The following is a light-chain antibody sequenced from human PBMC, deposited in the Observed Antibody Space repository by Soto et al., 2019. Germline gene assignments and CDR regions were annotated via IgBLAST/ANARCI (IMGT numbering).Light chain of an antibody. Sequence: DIQLTKPPSFLLASVEAGSPIPSGASRGFRGNLACYHQKPGKAPKLLIYAAPTLQSGVPSRFSGSGSGTEFTLTISSLQPEDFATYYCQQLNSYPVTFGQGTKLEIK. CDR1: RGFRGN. CDR2: AAP. J-gene: IGKJ2*01. CDR3: QQLNSYPVT. V-gene: IGKV1-9*01.